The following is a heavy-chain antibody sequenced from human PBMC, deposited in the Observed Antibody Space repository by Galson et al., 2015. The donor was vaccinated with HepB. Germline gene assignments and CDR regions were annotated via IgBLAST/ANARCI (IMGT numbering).Heavy chain of an antibody. CDR2: FDPEDGET. CDR1: GYTLTELS. J-gene: IGHJ3*02. V-gene: IGHV1-24*01. CDR3: ATWPPLGVDAFDI. Sequence: SVKVSCKVSGYTLTELSMHWVRQAPGKGLEWMGGFDPEDGETIYAQKFQGRVTMTEDTSTDTAYMELSSLRSEDTAVYYCATWPPLGVDAFDIWGQGTMVTVSS.